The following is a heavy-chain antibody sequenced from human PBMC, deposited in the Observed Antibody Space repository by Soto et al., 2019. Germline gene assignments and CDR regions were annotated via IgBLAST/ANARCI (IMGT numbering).Heavy chain of an antibody. J-gene: IGHJ4*02. V-gene: IGHV4-59*01. Sequence: QVQLQESGPGLVKPSETLSLTCTVSGGSITSYKWSCIRQSPGKGLEWIAYMYSSGSSSYNPSLKSRVTISINTSKHQYDLKLNTAPAADMAVYYCAREWSAFDYWGQGILVTVSS. CDR2: MYSSGSS. D-gene: IGHD2-15*01. CDR3: AREWSAFDY. CDR1: GGSITSYK.